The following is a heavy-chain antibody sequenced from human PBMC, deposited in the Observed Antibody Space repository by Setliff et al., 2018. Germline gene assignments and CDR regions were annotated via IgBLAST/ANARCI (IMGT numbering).Heavy chain of an antibody. Sequence: ASVKVSCKASGGTFSSYAISWVRQAPGQGLEWMGWISAYNGNTNYAQKLQGRVTMTTDTSTSTAYMELRSLRSDDTAVYYCAGMITPHRWSYYYYYMDVWGKGTTVTVSS. V-gene: IGHV1-18*01. D-gene: IGHD3-16*01. CDR1: GGTFSSYA. CDR3: AGMITPHRWSYYYYYMDV. CDR2: ISAYNGNT. J-gene: IGHJ6*03.